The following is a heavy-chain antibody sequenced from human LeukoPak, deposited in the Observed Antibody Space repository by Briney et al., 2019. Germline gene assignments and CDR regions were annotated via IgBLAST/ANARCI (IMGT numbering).Heavy chain of an antibody. V-gene: IGHV4-59*01. CDR3: ARSDYSGSGTYTEFDAFDI. CDR2: IYYTGST. J-gene: IGHJ3*02. D-gene: IGHD3-10*01. CDR1: GGSISSYY. Sequence: SETLSLTCDFSGGSISSYYWSWIRQPPGKGLEWIGYIYYTGSTSYNPSLKSRVTISMDTSKNQFSLKLSSVTAADSAVYYCARSDYSGSGTYTEFDAFDIWGQGPMVTVSS.